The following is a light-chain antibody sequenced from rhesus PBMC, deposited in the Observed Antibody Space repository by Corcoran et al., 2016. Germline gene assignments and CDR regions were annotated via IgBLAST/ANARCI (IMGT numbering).Light chain of an antibody. J-gene: IGKJ1*01. CDR2: DAS. Sequence: DIQMTQSPSSLSASVGDRVTITCRASQGISNYVSWYQQKPGKAPKLLIYDASTLQSGVPSRFSGSGSGTDFTLTIRSRQPEEFATYYCLRYNSDLAWTFGQGTKVEIK. V-gene: IGKV1S21*01. CDR1: QGISNY. CDR3: LRYNSDLAWT.